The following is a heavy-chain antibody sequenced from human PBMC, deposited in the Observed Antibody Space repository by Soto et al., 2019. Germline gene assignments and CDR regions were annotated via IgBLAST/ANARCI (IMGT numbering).Heavy chain of an antibody. J-gene: IGHJ5*02. Sequence: QVQLVQSGAEVKKPGASVKVSCKASGYTFTGYYMHWVRQAPGQGLEWMGWINPNSGGTNYAQKFQGRVTMTRDTSISTAYMELSRLRSDDTAVYYCARSVGQYCSSTSCPPSGRFDPWGQGTLVTVSS. CDR1: GYTFTGYY. CDR3: ARSVGQYCSSTSCPPSGRFDP. V-gene: IGHV1-2*02. CDR2: INPNSGGT. D-gene: IGHD2-2*01.